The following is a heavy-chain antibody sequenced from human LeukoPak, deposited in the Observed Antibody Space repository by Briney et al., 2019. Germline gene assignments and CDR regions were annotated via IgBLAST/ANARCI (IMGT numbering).Heavy chain of an antibody. J-gene: IGHJ5*02. CDR3: ARWEYSSSSYRFDP. Sequence: GASVKVSCKASGGTFSSYTISWVRQAPGQGLEWMGRIIPILGIANYAQKFQGRVTITADKSTGTAYMELSSLRSEDTAVYYCARWEYSSSSYRFDPWGQGTLVTVSS. D-gene: IGHD6-6*01. V-gene: IGHV1-69*02. CDR1: GGTFSSYT. CDR2: IIPILGIA.